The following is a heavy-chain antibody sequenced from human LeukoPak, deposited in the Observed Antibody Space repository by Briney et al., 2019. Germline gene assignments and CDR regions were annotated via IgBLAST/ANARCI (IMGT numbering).Heavy chain of an antibody. D-gene: IGHD3-22*01. V-gene: IGHV1-69*04. CDR3: ARAPRLARLLTWFDP. J-gene: IGHJ5*02. CDR1: GGTFSSYA. CDR2: IIPILGIA. Sequence: ASVKVSCKASGGTFSSYAISWVRQAPGQGLEWMGRIIPILGIANYAQKFQGRVTITADKSTSTAYMERSSLRSEDTAVYYCARAPRLARLLTWFDPGGQGTLVTVSA.